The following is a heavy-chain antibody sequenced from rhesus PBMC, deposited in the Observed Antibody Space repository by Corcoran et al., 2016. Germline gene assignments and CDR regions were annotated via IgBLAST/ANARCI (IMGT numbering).Heavy chain of an antibody. J-gene: IGHJ4*01. CDR2: IRNKANGAKA. CDR3: VKYNSWTGRYFDS. V-gene: IGHV3-116*02. CDR1: GFTFSDYY. D-gene: IGHD3-3*01. Sequence: EVRLVESGGGLVQPGGSLRLSCAASGFTFSDYYMDWVRQAPGKGPEWVGIIRNKANGAKAEYAASVKGRFTITRDDSKSIASLQMNSLKTEDTARYYCVKYNSWTGRYFDSWGQGVLVNVSS.